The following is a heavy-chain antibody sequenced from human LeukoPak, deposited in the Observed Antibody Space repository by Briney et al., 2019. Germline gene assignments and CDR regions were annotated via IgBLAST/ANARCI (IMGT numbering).Heavy chain of an antibody. CDR1: GATFSNLW. V-gene: IGHV3-7*03. CDR3: ARNNGMDV. CDR2: VNRDGSET. J-gene: IGHJ6*02. Sequence: GGSLRLSCVVSGATFSNLWMTWVRQVPGRGPEWVANVNRDGSETYYLDSVKGRFTISKDNAKNSLYLQMNSLRAEDTALYHCARNNGMDVWGQGTTVIVSS.